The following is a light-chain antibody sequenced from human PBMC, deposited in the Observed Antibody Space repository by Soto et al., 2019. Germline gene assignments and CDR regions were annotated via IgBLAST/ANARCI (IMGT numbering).Light chain of an antibody. CDR3: QQYYGTPLT. J-gene: IGKJ4*01. V-gene: IGKV4-1*01. Sequence: DIVMTRSPDSLAVSLGERATINCKSSQSVFYSSNNKNYLAWYQQKPGHPPKLLIYWASTRESGVPERFSGSGSGTDFTLTISSLQSEDVAVYYCQQYYGTPLTFGGGTKVEIK. CDR2: WAS. CDR1: QSVFYSSNNKNY.